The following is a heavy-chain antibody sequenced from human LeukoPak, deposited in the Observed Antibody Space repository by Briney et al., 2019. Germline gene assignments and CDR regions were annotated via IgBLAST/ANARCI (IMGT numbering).Heavy chain of an antibody. D-gene: IGHD6-13*01. CDR2: INPNSGGT. Sequence: ASVKVSCKASEYTFTGYYMHWVRQAPGQGLEWMGWINPNSGGTNYAQKFQGRVTMTRDTSISTAYMELSRLRSDDTAVYYFARGGVAAAGTVRWFDPWGQGTLVTVSS. V-gene: IGHV1-2*02. CDR1: EYTFTGYY. J-gene: IGHJ5*02. CDR3: ARGGVAAAGTVRWFDP.